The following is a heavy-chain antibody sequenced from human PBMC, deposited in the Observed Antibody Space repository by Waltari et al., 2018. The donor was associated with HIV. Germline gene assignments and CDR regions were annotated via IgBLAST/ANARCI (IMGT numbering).Heavy chain of an antibody. J-gene: IGHJ4*02. V-gene: IGHV4-4*02. CDR2: IYHSGST. Sequence: QVQLQESGPGLVKPSGTLSLTCAVSGGFINSSNWWSWVRQSPGKGLEWIGEIYHSGSTNYNPSLKSRVSRVTISVDKSKNQFSLILSSVTAADTAVYYCARRGVAGPYFDYWGQGTLVTVSS. D-gene: IGHD6-19*01. CDR3: ARRGVAGPYFDY. CDR1: GGFINSSNW.